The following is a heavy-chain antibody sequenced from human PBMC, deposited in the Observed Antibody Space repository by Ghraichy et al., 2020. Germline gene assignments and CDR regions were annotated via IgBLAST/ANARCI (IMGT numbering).Heavy chain of an antibody. D-gene: IGHD3-16*01. CDR2: IYSGGST. Sequence: GESLNISCAASGFTVSSNYMSWVRQAPGKGLEWVSVIYSGGSTYYADSVKGRFTISRDNSKNTLYLQMNSLRAEDTAVYYCARERFSGYVYYGMDVWGQGTTVTVSS. CDR1: GFTVSSNY. J-gene: IGHJ6*02. CDR3: ARERFSGYVYYGMDV. V-gene: IGHV3-53*01.